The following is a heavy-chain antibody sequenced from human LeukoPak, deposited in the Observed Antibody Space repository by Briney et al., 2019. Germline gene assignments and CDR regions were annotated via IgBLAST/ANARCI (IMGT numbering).Heavy chain of an antibody. V-gene: IGHV3-15*01. Sequence: PGGSLRLSCAASGFTFNNAWMNWVRQAPGKGLEWVGRIKSKNVGGTTDYAAPVKGRFTISRDDSKNTLYLQMNSLKTEDTAVYYCTTDGSPDYFDYWGQGTLVTVSS. CDR3: TTDGSPDYFDY. D-gene: IGHD2-2*03. J-gene: IGHJ4*02. CDR1: GFTFNNAW. CDR2: IKSKNVGGTT.